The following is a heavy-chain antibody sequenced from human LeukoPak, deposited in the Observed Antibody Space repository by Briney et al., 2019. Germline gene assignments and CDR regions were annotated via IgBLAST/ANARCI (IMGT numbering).Heavy chain of an antibody. V-gene: IGHV4-59*08. CDR2: IYYSGST. J-gene: IGHJ3*02. Sequence: PSETLSLTCTASGCSFSSYYWSWIRQPPGKGLEWIGDIYYSGSTYYNPSLRSRVTISVDTSKNQVSLKLSSVTAADTAVYYCARPSHDSSGYYAFDIWGQGTMVTVAS. CDR1: GCSFSSYY. D-gene: IGHD3-22*01. CDR3: ARPSHDSSGYYAFDI.